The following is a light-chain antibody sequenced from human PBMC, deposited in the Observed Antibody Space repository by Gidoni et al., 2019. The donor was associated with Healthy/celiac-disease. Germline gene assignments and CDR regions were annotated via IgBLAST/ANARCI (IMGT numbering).Light chain of an antibody. Sequence: DIRMTQSPSSLSASVGDRVTITCRASQSSSSYLNWYQQKPGKAPKLLIYAASSLQSGVPSRFSGSGSGTDFTLTISSLQPEDFATYYCQPSYSTPLTFGGGTKVEIK. J-gene: IGKJ4*01. CDR1: QSSSSY. CDR3: QPSYSTPLT. CDR2: AAS. V-gene: IGKV1-39*01.